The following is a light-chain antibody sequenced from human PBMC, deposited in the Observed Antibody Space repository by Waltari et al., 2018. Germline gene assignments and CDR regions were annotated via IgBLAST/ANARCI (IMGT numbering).Light chain of an antibody. CDR2: DAS. J-gene: IGKJ2*01. V-gene: IGKV3-11*01. CDR3: QQRSNALT. CDR1: QSVASY. Sequence: EIVLTQSPATLSLSPGERATLSCGASQSVASYLAWYQQKPGQAPRLLIYDASNRATGIPARFSGSGSGTDFTLTISSLEPEDFGLYYCQQRSNALTFGQGTKLEI.